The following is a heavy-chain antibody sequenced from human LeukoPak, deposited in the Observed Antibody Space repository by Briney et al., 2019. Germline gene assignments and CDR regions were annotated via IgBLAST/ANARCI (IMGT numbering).Heavy chain of an antibody. CDR3: AVFPGLEY. Sequence: SETLSLTCTVSGASISSSSDSWGWGWIRQPPGKGLEWIGSMSYSVTTYCSPSLKSRLTISIDTSENQFSLKLNSVTAADTAMYYCAVFPGLEYWGQGTLVTVSS. D-gene: IGHD1-1*01. J-gene: IGHJ4*02. CDR2: MSYSVTT. V-gene: IGHV4-39*01. CDR1: GASISSSSDS.